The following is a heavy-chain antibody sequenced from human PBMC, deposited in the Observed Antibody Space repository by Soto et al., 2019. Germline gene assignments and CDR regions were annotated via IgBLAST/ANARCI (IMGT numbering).Heavy chain of an antibody. Sequence: NPSETLSLTCAVYGGSFSGYYWSWIRQPPGKGLEWIGEINHSGSTNYNPSLKSRVTISVDTSKNQFSLKLSSVTAADTAVYYCARGRYSSGWYGPYYFDYWGQGTLVTVSS. CDR1: GGSFSGYY. D-gene: IGHD6-19*01. V-gene: IGHV4-34*01. J-gene: IGHJ4*02. CDR3: ARGRYSSGWYGPYYFDY. CDR2: INHSGST.